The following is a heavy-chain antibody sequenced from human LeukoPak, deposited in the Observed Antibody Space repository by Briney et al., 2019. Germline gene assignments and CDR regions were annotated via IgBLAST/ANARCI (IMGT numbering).Heavy chain of an antibody. CDR2: IYSGGST. J-gene: IGHJ4*02. D-gene: IGHD6-19*01. V-gene: IGHV3-53*01. CDR1: GFTVSSNY. CDR3: AKVGSGWYQDY. Sequence: GGSLRLSCAASGFTVSSNYMSWVRQAPGKGLEWVSVIYSGGSTYYADSVKGRFTISRDNSKNTLYLQMNSLRAEDTAVYYCAKVGSGWYQDYWGQGTLVTVSS.